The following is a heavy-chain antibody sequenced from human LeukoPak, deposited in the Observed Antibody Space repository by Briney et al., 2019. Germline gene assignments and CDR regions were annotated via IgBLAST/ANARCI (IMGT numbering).Heavy chain of an antibody. CDR3: ARDRVTYYYYMDV. CDR1: GYTFTSYY. V-gene: IGHV1-46*01. J-gene: IGHJ6*03. Sequence: ASVKVSCKASGYTFTSYYMHWVRQAPGQGLEWMGIINPSGGSTSYAQKFQGRVTMTRDMSTSTVYMGLSSLRSEDTAVYYCARDRVTYYYYMDVWGKGTTVTVSS. D-gene: IGHD4-23*01. CDR2: INPSGGST.